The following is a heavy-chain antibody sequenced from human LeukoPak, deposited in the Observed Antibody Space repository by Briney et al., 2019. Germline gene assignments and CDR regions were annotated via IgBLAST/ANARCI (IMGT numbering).Heavy chain of an antibody. D-gene: IGHD1-1*01. CDR1: GYISRSYG. Sequence: ASVKVSCKASGYISRSYGVSWMRQAPGQGLEWMGWISGYSGNTQYAQKVQGRVSMTTDTSTSTAYMELRSLGSDDTAVYYCARYKITTAYFDYWGQGTLVTVSS. CDR3: ARYKITTAYFDY. V-gene: IGHV1-18*01. J-gene: IGHJ4*02. CDR2: ISGYSGNT.